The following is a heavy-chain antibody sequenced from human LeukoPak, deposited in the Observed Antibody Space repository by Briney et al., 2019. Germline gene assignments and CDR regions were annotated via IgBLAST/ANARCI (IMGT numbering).Heavy chain of an antibody. D-gene: IGHD3-10*01. CDR2: INHSGST. CDR3: ARGLGYGSGSYYLPLDY. V-gene: IGHV4-34*01. CDR1: GRSFSGYY. Sequence: SETLSLTCAVYGRSFSGYYWSWIRQPPGKGLEWIGEINHSGSTNYNPSLKSRVTISVDTSKNQFSLKLSSVTAADTAVYYCARGLGYGSGSYYLPLDYWGQGTLVTVSS. J-gene: IGHJ4*02.